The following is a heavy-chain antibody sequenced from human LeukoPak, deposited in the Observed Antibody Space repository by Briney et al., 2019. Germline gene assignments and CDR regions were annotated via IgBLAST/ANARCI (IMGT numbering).Heavy chain of an antibody. CDR1: GGTFSSYA. Sequence: ASVKVSCKASGGTFSSYAISWVRQAPGQGLEWMGRIIPILGIANYAQKFQGRVTITADKSTSTAYMEPSSLRSEDTAVYYCARDSKLLWFGELLRASKAFIDYWGQGTLVTVSS. J-gene: IGHJ4*02. CDR2: IIPILGIA. V-gene: IGHV1-69*04. D-gene: IGHD3-10*01. CDR3: ARDSKLLWFGELLRASKAFIDY.